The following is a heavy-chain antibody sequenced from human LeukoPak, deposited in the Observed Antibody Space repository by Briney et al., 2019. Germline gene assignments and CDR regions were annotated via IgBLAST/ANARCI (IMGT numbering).Heavy chain of an antibody. CDR2: IYSDGST. Sequence: GGSLRLSCAASGFTVSSNYMSWVRQAPGKGLEWVSSIYSDGSTYYADSVKGRFTISRDNSKNTLYLQMSGLRAEDTAVYYCARVGVQIFGLVNSYLYYYMDVWGKGTTVTVSS. V-gene: IGHV3-53*01. J-gene: IGHJ6*03. D-gene: IGHD3-3*01. CDR1: GFTVSSNY. CDR3: ARVGVQIFGLVNSYLYYYMDV.